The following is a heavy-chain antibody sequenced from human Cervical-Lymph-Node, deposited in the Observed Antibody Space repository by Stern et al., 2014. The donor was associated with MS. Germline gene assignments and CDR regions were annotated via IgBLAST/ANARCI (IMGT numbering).Heavy chain of an antibody. CDR1: GFTFSTYD. CDR2: IGPAGDT. V-gene: IGHV3-13*01. Sequence: QLVQSGGGLVQPGGSLRLSCAASGFTFSTYDMHWVRQATGKGLEWVSGIGPAGDTYYPDSMRGRFTISRENAKNSLYLQINSLRAGDTAVYYCARDLGGRSDYWGQGTLVTVSS. CDR3: ARDLGGRSDY. J-gene: IGHJ4*02. D-gene: IGHD3-16*01.